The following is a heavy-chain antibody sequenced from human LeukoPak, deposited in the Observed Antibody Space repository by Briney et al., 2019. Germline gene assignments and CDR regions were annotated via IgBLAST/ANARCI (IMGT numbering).Heavy chain of an antibody. D-gene: IGHD4-23*01. V-gene: IGHV3-11*04. CDR1: GFTFSDSY. Sequence: GGSLRLSCAASGFTFSDSYMAWIRQAPGKGLEYISYISNSGDSIYYADSVKGRFTTSRDNAKSSLYLQMNSLRAEDTAVYYCTRDYGGSSPFDYWGQGTLVTVSS. CDR3: TRDYGGSSPFDY. CDR2: ISNSGDSI. J-gene: IGHJ4*02.